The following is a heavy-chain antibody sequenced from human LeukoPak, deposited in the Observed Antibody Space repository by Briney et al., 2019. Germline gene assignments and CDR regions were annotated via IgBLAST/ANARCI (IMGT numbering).Heavy chain of an antibody. Sequence: PGGSLRLSCAASGITFSMYAMRWVRQAPGKGLEWVSTISGGGGNTYYADSVKGRFTISRDNAKNTLYLQMNSLRAEDTAVYYCASETYYYGSGSDYKGQFWGQGTLVAVSS. D-gene: IGHD3-10*01. CDR1: GITFSMYA. CDR2: ISGGGGNT. V-gene: IGHV3-23*01. J-gene: IGHJ4*02. CDR3: ASETYYYGSGSDYKGQF.